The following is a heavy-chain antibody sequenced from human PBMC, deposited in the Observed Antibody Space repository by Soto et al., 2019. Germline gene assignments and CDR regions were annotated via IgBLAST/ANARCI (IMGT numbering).Heavy chain of an antibody. D-gene: IGHD6-19*01. CDR2: IKADNTNT. CDR1: GFTFSGYT. V-gene: IGHV1-3*01. J-gene: IGHJ4*02. Sequence: GVSVKVSCKASGFTFSGYTIHWVRQAPGQRLEWMGWIKADNTNTKYSQKFQGRVTITRDTSASTVYMELSSLRSEDTAVYYCAREGGWYVDYWGQGTLVTVSS. CDR3: AREGGWYVDY.